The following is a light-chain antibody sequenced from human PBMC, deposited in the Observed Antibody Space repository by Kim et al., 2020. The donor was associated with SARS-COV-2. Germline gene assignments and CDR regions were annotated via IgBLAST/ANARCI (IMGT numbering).Light chain of an antibody. CDR3: QSADSSGTSWV. V-gene: IGLV3-25*03. CDR2: KDS. CDR1: ALPKQY. J-gene: IGLJ3*02. Sequence: SYELTQPPPVSVSPGQTARITCSGDALPKQYAYWYQQKPGQAPVLVIYKDSERPSGIPERFSGSSSGTTVTLTISGVQAEDEADYYCQSADSSGTSWVFGGGTQLTVL.